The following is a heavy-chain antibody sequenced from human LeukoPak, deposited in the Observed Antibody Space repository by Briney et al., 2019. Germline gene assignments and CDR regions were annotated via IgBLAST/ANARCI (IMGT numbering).Heavy chain of an antibody. Sequence: GGSLRLSCAASGFTFDDYAMHWVRQAPGKGLEWVSGISWNSGSIGYADSVKGRFTISRDNAKNSLYLQMNSLRAEDTAVYYCVRDPGYYDSSTPWGYYYYMDVWGKGTTATVSS. V-gene: IGHV3-9*01. CDR2: ISWNSGSI. D-gene: IGHD3-22*01. J-gene: IGHJ6*03. CDR1: GFTFDDYA. CDR3: VRDPGYYDSSTPWGYYYYMDV.